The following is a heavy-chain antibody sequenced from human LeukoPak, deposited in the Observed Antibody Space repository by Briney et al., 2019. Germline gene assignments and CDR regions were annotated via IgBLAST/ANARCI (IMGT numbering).Heavy chain of an antibody. J-gene: IGHJ4*02. CDR3: AREADCSGTSCYSQFLDY. Sequence: GASVKVSCKASGYTFSGYYMHWVRQAPGQGLEWMGWINPNSGGTNYAQKFQGRVTMTRDTSINTAYMDLSRLRSNDTAVYYRAREADCSGTSCYSQFLDYWGQGTLVTVSS. CDR2: INPNSGGT. V-gene: IGHV1-2*02. D-gene: IGHD2-2*01. CDR1: GYTFSGYY.